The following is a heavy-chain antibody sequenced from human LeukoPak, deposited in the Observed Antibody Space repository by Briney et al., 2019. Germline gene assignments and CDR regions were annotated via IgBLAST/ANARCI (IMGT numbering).Heavy chain of an antibody. Sequence: GGSLRLSCAASAFSFSNYAMYWVRQAPGKGLESVSAISASAGNTYYANSVKGRFTISRDNSKNTLFLQMNNLRAEDAAVYYCAKVHGEFDPWGQGTLVTVSS. CDR3: AKVHGEFDP. CDR2: ISASAGNT. CDR1: AFSFSNYA. V-gene: IGHV3-23*01. J-gene: IGHJ5*02. D-gene: IGHD4-17*01.